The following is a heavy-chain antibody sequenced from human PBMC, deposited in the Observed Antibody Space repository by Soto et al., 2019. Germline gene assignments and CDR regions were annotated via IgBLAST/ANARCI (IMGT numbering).Heavy chain of an antibody. J-gene: IGHJ5*02. CDR1: GFTFSNYA. CDR3: AKDTVPVATPWFDP. V-gene: IGHV3-23*01. Sequence: EVQLLESGGGLVQSGGSLRLSCAASGFTFSNYAMSWVRQAPGKGLEWVSTLSGSGGSTYYADSVKGRFTISRDNSKNTLYLQMNSLRAEDTAVYYCAKDTVPVATPWFDPWGQGTLVTVSS. CDR2: LSGSGGST. D-gene: IGHD2-2*01.